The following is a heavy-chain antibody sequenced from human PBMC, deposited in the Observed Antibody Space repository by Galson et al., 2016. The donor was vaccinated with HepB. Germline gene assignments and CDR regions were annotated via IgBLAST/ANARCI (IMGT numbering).Heavy chain of an antibody. CDR2: TSYDGNKK. J-gene: IGHJ3*02. V-gene: IGHV3-30*03. CDR3: EGYSDPFDI. CDR1: GFTFSTYA. D-gene: IGHD3-22*01. Sequence: SLRLSCAASGFTFSTYAMHWVRQAPGKGLEWVALTSYDGNKKYYADSVKGRFTISRDTSKNTLYLQMNNLRAEDTAIYYCEGYSDPFDIWGQGTMVTVSS.